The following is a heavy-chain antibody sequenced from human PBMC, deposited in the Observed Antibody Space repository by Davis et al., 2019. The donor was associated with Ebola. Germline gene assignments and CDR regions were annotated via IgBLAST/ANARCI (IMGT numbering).Heavy chain of an antibody. CDR1: GFTFSNAW. J-gene: IGHJ2*01. CDR3: TTEGGQNSHWYFDL. CDR2: IKSKTDGGTT. D-gene: IGHD2-15*01. Sequence: PGGSLRLSCAASGFTFSNAWMSWVRQAPGKGLEWVGRIKSKTDGGTTDYAAPVKGRFTISRDDSKNTLYLQMNSLKTEDTAVYYCTTEGGQNSHWYFDLWGRGTLVTVSS. V-gene: IGHV3-15*01.